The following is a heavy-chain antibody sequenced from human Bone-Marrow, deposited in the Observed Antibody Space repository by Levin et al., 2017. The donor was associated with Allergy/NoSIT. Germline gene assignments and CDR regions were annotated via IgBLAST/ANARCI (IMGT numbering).Heavy chain of an antibody. CDR1: GFSFSSYA. Sequence: GGSLRLSCAASGFSFSSYAMSWVRQAPGKGLEWVSGISSSGGSRYYADSVKGRFTISRDNSKNTVFLQMNNLRVEDTAVYYCAKDRQAQPDPLDYWGQGTLVTVSS. J-gene: IGHJ4*02. CDR3: AKDRQAQPDPLDY. CDR2: ISSSGGSR. D-gene: IGHD1-14*01. V-gene: IGHV3-23*01.